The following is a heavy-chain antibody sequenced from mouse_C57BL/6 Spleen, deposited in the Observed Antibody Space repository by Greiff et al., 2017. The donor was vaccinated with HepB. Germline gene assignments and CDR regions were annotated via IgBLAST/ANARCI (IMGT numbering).Heavy chain of an antibody. V-gene: IGHV5-12*01. D-gene: IGHD1-1*02. CDR1: GFTFSDYY. J-gene: IGHJ4*01. Sequence: EVKLVESGGGLVQPGGSLKLSCAASGFTFSDYYMYWVRQTPEKRLEWVAYISNGGGSTYYPDTVKGRYTISRDNAKNTLYLQVSRLKSEDTAMYYCARRRPYGEVYWGQGTSVTVSS. CDR2: ISNGGGST. CDR3: ARRRPYGEVY.